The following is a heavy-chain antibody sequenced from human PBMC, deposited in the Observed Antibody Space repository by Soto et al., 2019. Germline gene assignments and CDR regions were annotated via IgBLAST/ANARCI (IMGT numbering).Heavy chain of an antibody. CDR3: ARTGAGFNFGN. D-gene: IGHD6-19*01. V-gene: IGHV3-74*01. CDR2: IDNYGSNT. Sequence: EVQLVESGGGLVQPGGSLRLSCAASGFSFVDNWLHWVRQAPGKGLVWVSRIDNYGSNTNYADSVKGRFTISRDNVRNTLYLQMSSLRIEDTAVYYCARTGAGFNFGNWGQGTLVTVSS. CDR1: GFSFVDNW. J-gene: IGHJ4*02.